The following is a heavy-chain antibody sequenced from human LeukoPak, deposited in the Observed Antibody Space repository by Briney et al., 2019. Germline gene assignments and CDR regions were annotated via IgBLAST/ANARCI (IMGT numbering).Heavy chain of an antibody. CDR3: ARLYCSSTSCYSYFQY. V-gene: IGHV3-48*03. D-gene: IGHD2-2*01. Sequence: GGSLRLSCAASGFTFSSYEMNWVRQAPGKGLEWVSYISSSGSTISHADSVKGRFTISRDNAKNSLYLQMNSLRAEDTAVYYCARLYCSSTSCYSYFQYWGQGTVVTVSS. CDR2: ISSSGSTI. J-gene: IGHJ1*01. CDR1: GFTFSSYE.